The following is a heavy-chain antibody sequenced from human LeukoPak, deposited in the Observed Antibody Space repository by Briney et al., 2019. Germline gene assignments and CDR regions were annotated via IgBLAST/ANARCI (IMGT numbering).Heavy chain of an antibody. CDR3: ARVKVRFFRNNWFDP. V-gene: IGHV1-69*13. CDR1: GGTFSSYA. Sequence: GASVKVSCKASGGTFSSYAISWVRQAPGQGLEWMGGIIPIFGTANYAQKFQGRVTITADESTSTAYMELRSLRSDDTAVYYCARVKVRFFRNNWFDPWGQGTLVTVSS. D-gene: IGHD3-3*01. CDR2: IIPIFGTA. J-gene: IGHJ5*02.